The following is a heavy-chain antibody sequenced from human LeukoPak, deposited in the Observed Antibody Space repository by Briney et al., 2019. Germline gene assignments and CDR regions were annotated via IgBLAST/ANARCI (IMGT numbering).Heavy chain of an antibody. CDR2: MNPNSGNT. CDR1: GYTFTSYD. CDR3: ARGVWSFGVVPFDY. J-gene: IGHJ4*02. Sequence: PSVKVSCKASGYTFTSYDINWVRQATGQGLEWMGWMNPNSGNTGYAQKFQGRVAITRNTSISTAYMELSSLRSEDTAVYYCARGVWSFGVVPFDYWGQGTLVTVSS. D-gene: IGHD3-3*01. V-gene: IGHV1-8*03.